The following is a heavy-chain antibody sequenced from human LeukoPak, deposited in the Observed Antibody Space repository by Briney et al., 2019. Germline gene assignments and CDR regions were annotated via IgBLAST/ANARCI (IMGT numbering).Heavy chain of an antibody. D-gene: IGHD7-27*01. CDR3: ASSNWGYYFDY. CDR1: GGSISSYY. Sequence: TSETLSLTCTVSGGSISSYYRSWIRQPPGKGLEWIGYIYYSGSTNYNPSLKSRVTISVDTSKNQFSLKLSSVTAADTAVYYCASSNWGYYFDYWGQGTLVTVSS. V-gene: IGHV4-59*01. J-gene: IGHJ4*02. CDR2: IYYSGST.